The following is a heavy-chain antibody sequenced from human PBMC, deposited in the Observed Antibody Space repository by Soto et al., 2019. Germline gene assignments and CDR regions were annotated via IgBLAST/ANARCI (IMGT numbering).Heavy chain of an antibody. Sequence: SVKVSCKASGGTFSSYAISWVRQAPGQGLEWMGGIIPIFGTANYAQKFQGRVTMTADASTSTVYMELSSLRSEDTAVYYCARSIAARSYYYGMDVWGQGTTVTVSS. CDR2: IIPIFGTA. V-gene: IGHV1-69*13. D-gene: IGHD6-6*01. J-gene: IGHJ6*02. CDR3: ARSIAARSYYYGMDV. CDR1: GGTFSSYA.